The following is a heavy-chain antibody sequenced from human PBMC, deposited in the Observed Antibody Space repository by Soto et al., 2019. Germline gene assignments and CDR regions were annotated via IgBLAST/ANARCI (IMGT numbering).Heavy chain of an antibody. CDR1: GGTFSSYA. CDR2: IIPIFGTA. Sequence: QVQLVQSGAEVKKPGSSVKVSCKASGGTFSSYAISWVRQAPGQGLEWMGGIIPIFGTANYAQKFQGRVTITADEATSTPYRELSSLRAEDTAVYSCARERRITMVGGVRAGAFDIWGQGKMVTVSS. CDR3: ARERRITMVGGVRAGAFDI. J-gene: IGHJ3*02. V-gene: IGHV1-69*01. D-gene: IGHD3-10*01.